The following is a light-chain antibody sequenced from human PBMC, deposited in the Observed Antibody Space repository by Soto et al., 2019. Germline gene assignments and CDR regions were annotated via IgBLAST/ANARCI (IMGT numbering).Light chain of an antibody. CDR2: DVS. CDR3: NSYTSSSNLV. CDR1: SSDVGGYNY. Sequence: QAVVTQPASVSGSPGQSITISCTGTSSDVGGYNYVSWYQQHPGKAPKLLIYDVSNRPSVVSNRFSGSKSGNTASLTISGLQAEDEADYYCNSYTSSSNLVFGGGTKLTVL. V-gene: IGLV2-14*01. J-gene: IGLJ3*02.